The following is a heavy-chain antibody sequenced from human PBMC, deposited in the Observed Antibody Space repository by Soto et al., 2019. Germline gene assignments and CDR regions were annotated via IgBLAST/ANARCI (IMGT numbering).Heavy chain of an antibody. V-gene: IGHV3-23*01. CDR2: ISGGSDYT. CDR1: GFTFSSYA. D-gene: IGHD1-1*01. CDR3: AKLRSKQLPYNWFDA. J-gene: IGHJ5*02. Sequence: EVQLLESGGGLVQPGGSLRLSCAASGFTFSSYAMTWVRQSSGKGLEWVSVISGGSDYTYYADSVKGRSTISRDNSKNTVYLQMNRLRVEDTAVYYCAKLRSKQLPYNWFDAWGQGTLVTVSS.